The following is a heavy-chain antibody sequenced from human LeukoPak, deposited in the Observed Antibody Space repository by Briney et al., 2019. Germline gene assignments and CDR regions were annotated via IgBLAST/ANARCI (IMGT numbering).Heavy chain of an antibody. V-gene: IGHV4-39*01. Sequence: SETLSLTXTVSGGSISSSSYYWGWIRQPPGKGLEWIGSIYYSGSTYYNPSLKSRVTISVDTSKNQFSLKLSSVTAADTAVYYCARVPRQDGYKDCWGQGTLVTVSS. J-gene: IGHJ4*02. CDR3: ARVPRQDGYKDC. D-gene: IGHD5-24*01. CDR2: IYYSGST. CDR1: GGSISSSSYY.